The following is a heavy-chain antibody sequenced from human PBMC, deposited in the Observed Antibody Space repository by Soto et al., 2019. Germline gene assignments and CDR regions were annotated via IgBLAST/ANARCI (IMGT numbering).Heavy chain of an antibody. V-gene: IGHV3-23*01. CDR1: GFTFSSYA. CDR2: ISGSGGST. D-gene: IGHD5-18*01. J-gene: IGHJ4*02. CDR3: HVDTAMLRTYFDY. Sequence: GGSLRLSCAASGFTFSSYAMSWVRQAPGKGLEWVSAISGSGGSTYYADSVKGRFTTSRDNSKNTLYLQMNSLRAEDTAVYYCHVDTAMLRTYFDYWGQGTLVTVSS.